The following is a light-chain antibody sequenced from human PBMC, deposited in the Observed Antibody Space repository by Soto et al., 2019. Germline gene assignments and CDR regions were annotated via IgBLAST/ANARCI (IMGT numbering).Light chain of an antibody. CDR2: KAS. V-gene: IGKV1-5*03. CDR1: QSIDSW. Sequence: DIQMTQSPSTMSASVGDRVTITCRASQSIDSWLAWYQQKPGKAPKFLMYKASNLESGVPSRFSGSGSETEFTLTITSLQPEDSATYYCQQYHSYPLDFAGGTK. J-gene: IGKJ4*01. CDR3: QQYHSYPLD.